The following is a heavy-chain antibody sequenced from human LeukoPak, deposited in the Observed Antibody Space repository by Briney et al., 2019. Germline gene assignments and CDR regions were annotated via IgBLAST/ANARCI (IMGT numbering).Heavy chain of an antibody. CDR3: ARDNGYNVGYLDY. J-gene: IGHJ4*02. V-gene: IGHV3-30-3*01. D-gene: IGHD5-24*01. CDR2: ISYDGSNK. Sequence: GGSLRLSCAASGFTVSTNYMSWVRQAPGKGLEWVAVISYDGSNKYYADSVKGRFTISRDNSKNTLYLQVNSLRAEDTAVYYCARDNGYNVGYLDYWGQGTLVAVSS. CDR1: GFTVSTNY.